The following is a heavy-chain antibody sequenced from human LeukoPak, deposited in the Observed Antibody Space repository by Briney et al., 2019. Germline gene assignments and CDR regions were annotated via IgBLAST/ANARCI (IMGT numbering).Heavy chain of an antibody. V-gene: IGHV4-59*01. CDR2: IYDSGST. CDR1: GGSISGYY. D-gene: IGHD6-19*01. CDR3: ARGLGLSVAGTLRSYAFDV. J-gene: IGHJ3*01. Sequence: SETLSLTCAVSGGSISGYYWSWIRQPPGKGLEWIGYIYDSGSTNYNPSLKSRVTISVDTSKNQFSLKLSSVTAADTAVYFCARGLGLSVAGTLRSYAFDVWGQGTMVTVSS.